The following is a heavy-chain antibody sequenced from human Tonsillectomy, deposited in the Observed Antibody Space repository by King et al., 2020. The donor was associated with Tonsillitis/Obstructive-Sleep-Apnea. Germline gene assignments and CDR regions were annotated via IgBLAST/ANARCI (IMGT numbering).Heavy chain of an antibody. J-gene: IGHJ4*02. CDR2: ISWNSNTI. CDR1: GFTFDDYA. Sequence: VQLVESGGGLVQPGRSLRLSCAASGFTFDDYAMHWVRQAPGKGLEWVSGISWNSNTIGYEDSVKSRFTISRDNAKNSLYLQMNSLRAEDTALYYCAKDRVPYCGGDCYFGGWGQGTLVTVSS. V-gene: IGHV3-9*01. D-gene: IGHD2-21*01. CDR3: AKDRVPYCGGDCYFGG.